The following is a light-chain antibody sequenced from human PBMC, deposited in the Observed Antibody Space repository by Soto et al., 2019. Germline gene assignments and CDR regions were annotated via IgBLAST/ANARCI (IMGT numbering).Light chain of an antibody. CDR1: QDISHY. CDR3: QQYDDLPIT. V-gene: IGKV1-33*01. Sequence: MQMTHSPSCLSASLVYAFTITCQASQDISHYLNWYQQKPGKALKLLIYDASNLHPGVPSRFRGSGSGTEFSFNITSLQPEDVATYYCQQYDDLPITFGQGTRLEIK. J-gene: IGKJ5*01. CDR2: DAS.